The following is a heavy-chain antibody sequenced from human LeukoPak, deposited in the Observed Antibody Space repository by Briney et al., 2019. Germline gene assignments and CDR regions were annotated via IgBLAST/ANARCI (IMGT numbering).Heavy chain of an antibody. CDR2: INSDGSST. V-gene: IGHV3-74*01. Sequence: KPGGSLRLSCAASGFTFSSYWMHWVRQAPGKGLVWVSRINSDGSSTSYADSVKGRFTISRDNAKNTLYLQMNSLRAEDTAVYYCARDRGMVRGVIRYYYYYMDVWGKGTTVTISS. CDR1: GFTFSSYW. J-gene: IGHJ6*03. CDR3: ARDRGMVRGVIRYYYYYMDV. D-gene: IGHD3-10*01.